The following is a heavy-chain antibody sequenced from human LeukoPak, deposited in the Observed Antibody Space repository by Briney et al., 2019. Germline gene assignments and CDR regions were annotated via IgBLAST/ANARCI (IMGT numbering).Heavy chain of an antibody. CDR3: TTDHYGGNMKEFDY. V-gene: IGHV3-15*01. CDR1: GFTFSNAW. D-gene: IGHD4-23*01. CDR2: IKSKTDGGTT. J-gene: IGHJ4*02. Sequence: PGWSLRLSCAASGFTFSNAWMSWVRQAPGKGLEWVGRIKSKTDGGTTDYAAPVKGRFTISRDDSKNTLYLQMNSLKTEDTAVYYCTTDHYGGNMKEFDYWGQGTLVTVSS.